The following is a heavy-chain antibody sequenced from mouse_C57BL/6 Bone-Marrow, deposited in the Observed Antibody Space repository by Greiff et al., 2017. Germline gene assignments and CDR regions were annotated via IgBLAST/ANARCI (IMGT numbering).Heavy chain of an antibody. J-gene: IGHJ4*01. D-gene: IGHD1-1*01. Sequence: EVQLQQSGTVLARPGASVKMSCKTSGYTFTSYWMHWVKQRPGQGLEWIGAIYPGNSDTSYNQKFKGKAKLTAVTSASTAYMELSSLTNEDSAVYYCTRWGRIYYYGSSPYYYAMDYWGQGTSVTVSS. CDR3: TRWGRIYYYGSSPYYYAMDY. V-gene: IGHV1-5*01. CDR2: IYPGNSDT. CDR1: GYTFTSYW.